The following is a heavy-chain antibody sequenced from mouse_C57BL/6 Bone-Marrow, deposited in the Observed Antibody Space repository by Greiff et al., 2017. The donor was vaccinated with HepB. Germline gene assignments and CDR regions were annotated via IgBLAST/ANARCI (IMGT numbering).Heavy chain of an antibody. V-gene: IGHV3-6*01. CDR3: ARDPVRRYFDY. J-gene: IGHJ2*01. CDR1: GYSITSGYY. Sequence: EVHLVESGPGLVKPSQSLSLTCSVTGYSITSGYYWNWIRQFPGNKLEWMGYISYDGSNNYNPSLKNRISITRDTSKNQFFLKLNSVATEDTATYYCARDPVRRYFDYWGQGTTLTVSS. CDR2: ISYDGSN.